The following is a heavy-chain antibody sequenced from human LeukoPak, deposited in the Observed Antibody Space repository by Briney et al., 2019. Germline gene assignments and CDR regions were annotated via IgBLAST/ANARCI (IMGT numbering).Heavy chain of an antibody. Sequence: GGSLRLSCAGSGFTFSSYAMSWVRQAPGQGLEWDSVISDSGDYTSYADSVRGRFTISRDNSRNTLYLQMISLRPEDTAVYYCAKDTSIGKYCTNGVCSPFDYWGQGTLVTVSS. CDR2: ISDSGDYT. CDR1: GFTFSSYA. CDR3: AKDTSIGKYCTNGVCSPFDY. D-gene: IGHD2-8*01. V-gene: IGHV3-23*01. J-gene: IGHJ4*02.